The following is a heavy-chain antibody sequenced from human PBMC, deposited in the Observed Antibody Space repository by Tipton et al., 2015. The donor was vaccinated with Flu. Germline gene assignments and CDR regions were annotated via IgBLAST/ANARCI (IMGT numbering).Heavy chain of an antibody. D-gene: IGHD3-10*01. V-gene: IGHV4-31*03. CDR1: GDSVSSNDYY. CDR2: MYYTGSA. Sequence: TLSLTCTVSGDSVSSNDYYWTWIRQHPGKALEWIGYMYYTGSAYYNPSLQSRVSISVDTSKNQFSLKVSSVTAADTAVYYCARAPLMRFGAVFDIWGQGTMVTVSS. CDR3: ARAPLMRFGAVFDI. J-gene: IGHJ3*02.